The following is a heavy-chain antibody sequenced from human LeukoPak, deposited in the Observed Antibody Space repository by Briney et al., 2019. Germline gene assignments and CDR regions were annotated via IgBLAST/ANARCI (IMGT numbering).Heavy chain of an antibody. Sequence: GGSLRLSCTASGFTFSSYYMHWVRHAPGKGLVWVSRISSDGSSTTYADPVKGRFTISRDNAKNTLYLQMNSLRAEDTAVYYCARAFPLRFGSNVDYWGQGTLVTVSS. J-gene: IGHJ4*02. CDR1: GFTFSSYY. CDR2: ISSDGSST. D-gene: IGHD5-12*01. V-gene: IGHV3-74*01. CDR3: ARAFPLRFGSNVDY.